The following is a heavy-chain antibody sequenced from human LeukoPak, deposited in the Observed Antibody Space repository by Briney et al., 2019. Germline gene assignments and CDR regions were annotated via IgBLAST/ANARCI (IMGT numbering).Heavy chain of an antibody. Sequence: PSETLSLTCTVSGDSISSYSWSWIRQPPGKGLEWIGYIYSSGSTNYNPSLKSRVTISVDTSKNQFSLKLSSVTAADTAMYYCARGDALFDYWGQGTLVTVSS. D-gene: IGHD2-21*02. CDR3: ARGDALFDY. CDR1: GDSISSYS. V-gene: IGHV4-59*01. J-gene: IGHJ4*02. CDR2: IYSSGST.